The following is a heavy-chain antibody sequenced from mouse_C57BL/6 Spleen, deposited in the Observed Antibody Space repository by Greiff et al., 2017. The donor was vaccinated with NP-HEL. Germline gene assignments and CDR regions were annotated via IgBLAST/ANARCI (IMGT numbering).Heavy chain of an antibody. CDR3: AKGENPYYAMDY. CDR1: GYTFTDYY. CDR2: INPNNGGT. Sequence: EVQLQQSGPELVKPGASVKISCKASGYTFTDYYMNWVKQSHGKSLEWIGDINPNNGGTSYNQKFKGKATLTVDKSSSTAYMELRSLTSEDSAVYYCAKGENPYYAMDYWGQGTSVTVSS. J-gene: IGHJ4*01. V-gene: IGHV1-26*01.